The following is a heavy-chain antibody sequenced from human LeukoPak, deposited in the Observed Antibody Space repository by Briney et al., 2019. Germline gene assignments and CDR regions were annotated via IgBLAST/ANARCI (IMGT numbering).Heavy chain of an antibody. V-gene: IGHV3-33*06. Sequence: GGSLRLSCAASGFTFRNHGMYWVRQAPGKGLEWVTTIWYDGTNKYYTDSVKGRFTISRDNSRHTLYLQMNSLRGEDTAVYFCAKRAVVIRVILVGFHKEAYYFDSWGQGALVTVSS. D-gene: IGHD3-22*01. CDR1: GFTFRNHG. J-gene: IGHJ4*02. CDR2: IWYDGTNK. CDR3: AKRAVVIRVILVGFHKEAYYFDS.